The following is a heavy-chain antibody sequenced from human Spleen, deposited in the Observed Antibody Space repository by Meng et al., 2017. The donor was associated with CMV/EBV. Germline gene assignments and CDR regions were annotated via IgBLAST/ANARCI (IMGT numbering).Heavy chain of an antibody. D-gene: IGHD1-26*01. CDR2: IYSSGTT. Sequence: LTCTGCGGSVSSRSYYWSWNRQPPGKGLEWIGYIYSSGTTNYNPSLNSRVTISIDTSKNQFSLKLSSVTAADTAVYYCARSGVVGAVWGQGTMVTVSS. J-gene: IGHJ3*01. V-gene: IGHV4-61*01. CDR3: ARSGVVGAV. CDR1: GGSVSSRSYY.